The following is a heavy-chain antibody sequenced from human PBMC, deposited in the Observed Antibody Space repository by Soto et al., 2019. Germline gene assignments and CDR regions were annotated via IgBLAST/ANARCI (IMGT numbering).Heavy chain of an antibody. CDR3: ARVRIAVAHNAFDI. CDR1: GYTFTSYD. V-gene: IGHV1-8*01. CDR2: MNPNSGNT. D-gene: IGHD6-19*01. J-gene: IGHJ3*02. Sequence: QVQLVQSGAEVKKPGASVKVSCKASGYTFTSYDINWVRQATAQGLEWMGWMNPNSGNTGYAQKFQGRVTMTRNTSISTAYMELSSLRSEDTAVYYCARVRIAVAHNAFDIWGQGTMVTVSS.